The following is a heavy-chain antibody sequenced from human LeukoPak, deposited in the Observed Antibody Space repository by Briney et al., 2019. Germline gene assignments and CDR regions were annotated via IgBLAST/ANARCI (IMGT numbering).Heavy chain of an antibody. CDR3: AADPIGPGPFNI. D-gene: IGHD1-14*01. V-gene: IGHV1-24*01. Sequence: ASVKVSCKVSGYTLTELSMHWVRQAPGKGLEWMGGFDPEDGETIYAQKFQGRVTMTEDTSTDTAYMELSSLRSEDTAVYYCAADPIGPGPFNIWGQGTMVTVSS. J-gene: IGHJ3*02. CDR1: GYTLTELS. CDR2: FDPEDGET.